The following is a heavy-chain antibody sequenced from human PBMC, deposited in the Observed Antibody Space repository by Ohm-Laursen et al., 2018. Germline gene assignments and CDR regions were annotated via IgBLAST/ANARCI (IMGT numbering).Heavy chain of an antibody. CDR2: MSTSGST. D-gene: IGHD2-15*01. V-gene: IGHV4-61*09. J-gene: IGHJ6*02. CDR1: GGSISSTSYY. CDR3: ARVFAEPSSGRCYSTCYYYYYGMDV. Sequence: PSETLSLTCTVSGGSISSTSYYWSWIRQPAGKGLEWIGHMSTSGSTNYNPSLKSRVTMSLDTSKNQFSLKLSSVTAADTAFYYCARVFAEPSSGRCYSTCYYYYYGMDVWGQGTTVTVSS.